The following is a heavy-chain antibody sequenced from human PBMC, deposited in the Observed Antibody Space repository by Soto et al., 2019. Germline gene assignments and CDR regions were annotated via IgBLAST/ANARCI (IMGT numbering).Heavy chain of an antibody. J-gene: IGHJ4*02. CDR2: IYYSGST. CDR3: ARRYGYYFDY. V-gene: IGHV4-59*08. CDR1: GGSISSYY. D-gene: IGHD4-17*01. Sequence: QVQLQESGPGLVKPSETLSLTCTVSGGSISSYYWSWIRQPPGKGLEWIGYIYYSGSTNYNPSLXSXVXLXXDTSKNQLSLKLSSVTAADTAVYYCARRYGYYFDYWGQGTLVTVSS.